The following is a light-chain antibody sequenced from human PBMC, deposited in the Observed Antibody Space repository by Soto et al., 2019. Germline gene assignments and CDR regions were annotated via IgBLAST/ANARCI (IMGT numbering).Light chain of an antibody. CDR3: SSYTSDNTWV. CDR1: SSDVGGYNY. J-gene: IGLJ3*02. V-gene: IGLV2-14*01. Sequence: QSALTQPVSVSGSPGQSITISCTGTSSDVGGYNYVSWYQQYPGKAPKLMIYEVSDRPSGVSNRFSGSKSGNTASLTISGLQAEDESDYYCSSYTSDNTWVFGGGTKLTVL. CDR2: EVS.